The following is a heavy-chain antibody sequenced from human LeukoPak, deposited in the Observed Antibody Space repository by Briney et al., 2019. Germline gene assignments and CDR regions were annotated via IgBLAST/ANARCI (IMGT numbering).Heavy chain of an antibody. CDR1: GFIFTDYW. V-gene: IGHV3-7*01. J-gene: IGHJ5*02. Sequence: GGSLRLSCAASGFIFTDYWMYWVRQAPGRGLAWVANIKEDGSEKNYVDSVKGRFTISRDNAKNSVYLQMNSLRVEDTAVYYCARDFSPRPGTSGGFDPWGQGTLVTVSS. D-gene: IGHD3-10*01. CDR2: IKEDGSEK. CDR3: ARDFSPRPGTSGGFDP.